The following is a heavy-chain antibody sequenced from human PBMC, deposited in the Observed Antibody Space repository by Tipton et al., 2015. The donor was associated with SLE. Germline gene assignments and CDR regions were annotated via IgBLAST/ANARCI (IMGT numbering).Heavy chain of an antibody. CDR3: ARAEVTASLGKTGDYFDY. CDR1: GGSFSGYY. Sequence: TLSLTCAVYGGSFSGYYWSGIRKPPGKGLEWIGEINHSGSTNYNPSLKSRVTISVDTSKNQFSLKLSSGTAADTAVYYCARAEVTASLGKTGDYFDYWGQGTLVTVSS. J-gene: IGHJ4*02. CDR2: INHSGST. D-gene: IGHD5-18*01. V-gene: IGHV4-34*01.